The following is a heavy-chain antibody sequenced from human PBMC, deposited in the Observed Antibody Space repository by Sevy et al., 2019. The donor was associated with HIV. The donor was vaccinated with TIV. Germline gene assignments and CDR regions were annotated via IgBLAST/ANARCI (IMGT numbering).Heavy chain of an antibody. D-gene: IGHD3-10*01. V-gene: IGHV3-48*02. J-gene: IGHJ4*02. CDR2: IISSSSTI. CDR1: GFTFSSYS. CDR3: ARSPDYYGSGTFDY. Sequence: GGSLRLSCAASGFTFSSYSMNWVRQAPGKGLEWVSYIISSSSTIYYADSVKGRFTISRDNAKNSLYLQMNSLRDEDTAVYYCARSPDYYGSGTFDYWGQGTLVTVSS.